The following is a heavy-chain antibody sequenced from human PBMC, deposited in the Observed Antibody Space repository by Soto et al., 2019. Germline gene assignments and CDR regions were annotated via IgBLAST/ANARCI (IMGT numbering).Heavy chain of an antibody. CDR2: INHSGST. V-gene: IGHV4-34*01. J-gene: IGHJ4*02. D-gene: IGHD3-22*01. Sequence: SETLSLTCAVYGGSFSGYYWSWIRQPPGKGLEWIGEINHSGSTNYNPSLKSRVTISVDTSKNQFSLKLSSVTAADTAVYYCARGVRLFPFDYWGQGTLATVSS. CDR1: GGSFSGYY. CDR3: ARGVRLFPFDY.